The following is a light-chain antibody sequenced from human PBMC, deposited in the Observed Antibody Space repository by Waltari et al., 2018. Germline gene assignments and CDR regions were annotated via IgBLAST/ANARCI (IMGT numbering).Light chain of an antibody. V-gene: IGKV3D-15*01. Sequence: DIMMTQSPATLSVSPGERATLSCRASQSVSSHLAWYQPIPGQPPRLLIYDSSTRATGIPVRISGSGSGTEFPLSINRLQSEDFAVYYCQQYANWVYTFGQGTKLEIK. CDR1: QSVSSH. CDR3: QQYANWVYT. J-gene: IGKJ2*01. CDR2: DSS.